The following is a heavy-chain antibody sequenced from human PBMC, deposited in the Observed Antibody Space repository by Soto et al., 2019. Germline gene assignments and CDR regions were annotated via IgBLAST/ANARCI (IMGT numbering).Heavy chain of an antibody. D-gene: IGHD5-18*01. V-gene: IGHV1-2*04. CDR2: INPNSGGT. CDR1: GYTFTGYY. J-gene: IGHJ5*02. Sequence: ASVKVSCKASGYTFTGYYMHWVRQAPGQGLEWMGWINPNSGGTNYAQKFQGWVTMTRDTSISTAYMELSRLRSDDTAVYYCARGMGSSSMGGGNWFDPWGRGTLVTVSS. CDR3: ARGMGSSSMGGGNWFDP.